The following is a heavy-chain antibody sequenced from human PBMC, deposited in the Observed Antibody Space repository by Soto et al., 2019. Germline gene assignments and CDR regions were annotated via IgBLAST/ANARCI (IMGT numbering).Heavy chain of an antibody. D-gene: IGHD1-1*01. V-gene: IGHV4-34*01. CDR3: ARVERGTATTVVDAFDI. Sequence: QVQLQQWGAGLLKPSETLSLTCAVYGGFVSSGSYYWSWIRQPPGTGLEWIGEMSHSGGTHFNPSLKSRVTISVDTSKNQFSLKMSSVTAAATALYYCARVERGTATTVVDAFDIWGPGTMVTVSS. CDR1: GGFVSSGSYY. CDR2: MSHSGGT. J-gene: IGHJ3*02.